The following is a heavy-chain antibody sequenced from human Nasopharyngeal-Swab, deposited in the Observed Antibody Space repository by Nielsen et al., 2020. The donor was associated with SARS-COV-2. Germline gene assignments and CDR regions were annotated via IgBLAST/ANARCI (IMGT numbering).Heavy chain of an antibody. J-gene: IGHJ5*02. V-gene: IGHV4-59*11. CDR1: GVSITSQY. Sequence: CTVSGVSITSQYWSWIRQPPGKGLEWIGYISHNSGTSYSPSLKSRVTMFMDTSKNQFSLRLRSVTAADTAVYYCAKEGATGWFDPWGQGTLVTVSS. CDR3: AKEGATGWFDP. CDR2: ISHNSGT.